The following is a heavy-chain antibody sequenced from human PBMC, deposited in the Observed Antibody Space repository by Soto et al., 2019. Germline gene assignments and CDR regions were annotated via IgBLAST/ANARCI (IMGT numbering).Heavy chain of an antibody. Sequence: QVQLVQSGAEVKKPGASVKVSCKASGYAFSQVYIHWMRQAPGQGVEWMGWINPNSGRTKFAQNFQGCVTMTRDTYIKTVYMELSGLRSDATAVYYCARESGGPTATLDYYYFYLDVWGKGTTVTVSS. D-gene: IGHD1-26*01. CDR2: INPNSGRT. J-gene: IGHJ6*03. CDR1: GYAFSQVY. CDR3: ARESGGPTATLDYYYFYLDV. V-gene: IGHV1-2*04.